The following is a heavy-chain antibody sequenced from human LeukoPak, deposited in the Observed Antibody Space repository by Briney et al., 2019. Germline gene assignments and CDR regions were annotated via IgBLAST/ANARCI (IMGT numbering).Heavy chain of an antibody. CDR3: ARHKGFSSAWYADF. CDR1: GYSFTNYW. CDR2: TYPGDSDT. V-gene: IGHV5-51*01. J-gene: IGHJ4*02. Sequence: GESLQISCKGSGYSFTNYWIGWVRQMPGKGLEWMGITYPGDSDTRYSQSFQGQVTISADKSVNTAYLQWSSLKASDTAIYYCARHKGFSSAWYADFWGQGTLVTVAS. D-gene: IGHD6-19*01.